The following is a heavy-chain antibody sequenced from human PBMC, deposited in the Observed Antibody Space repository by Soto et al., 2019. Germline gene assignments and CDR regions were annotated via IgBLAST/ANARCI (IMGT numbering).Heavy chain of an antibody. V-gene: IGHV3-74*01. CDR3: ARESFSASPNFFDY. D-gene: IGHD3-16*01. J-gene: IGHJ4*02. CDR1: GFTFRNFW. Sequence: GGSLRLSCAASGFTFRNFWMHWVRQAPGKGLVWVSRISPDGITTSYADSVKGRFTISRDHAKNSLELQMNSLRADDTALYYCARESFSASPNFFDYWGRGTQVTVSS. CDR2: ISPDGITT.